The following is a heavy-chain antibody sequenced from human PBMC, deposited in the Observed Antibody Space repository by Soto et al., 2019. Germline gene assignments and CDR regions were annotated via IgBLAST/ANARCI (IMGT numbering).Heavy chain of an antibody. V-gene: IGHV1-3*01. CDR1: GYTFTSYS. Sequence: GSVKVSCKASGYTFTSYSMHWVLQAPGQRLEWMGWINAGNGNTKYSQKFQGRVTITRDTSASTAYMELSSLRSEDTAVYYCARDPSGYSLDDAFDIWGQGTMVTVSS. D-gene: IGHD5-18*01. J-gene: IGHJ3*02. CDR2: INAGNGNT. CDR3: ARDPSGYSLDDAFDI.